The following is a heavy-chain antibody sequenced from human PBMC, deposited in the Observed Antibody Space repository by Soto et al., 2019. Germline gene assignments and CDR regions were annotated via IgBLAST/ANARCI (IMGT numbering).Heavy chain of an antibody. CDR2: IYYSVST. V-gene: IGHV4-59*01. D-gene: IGHD2-2*01. J-gene: IGHJ4*02. CDR1: GGSISSYY. Sequence: SETLSLTCTVSGGSISSYYWSWIRQPPGKGLEWIGYIYYSVSTNYNPSLKSRVTISVDTSKNQFSLKLSSVTAADTAVYYCARDRLVPAATFDYWGQGTLVTVSS. CDR3: ARDRLVPAATFDY.